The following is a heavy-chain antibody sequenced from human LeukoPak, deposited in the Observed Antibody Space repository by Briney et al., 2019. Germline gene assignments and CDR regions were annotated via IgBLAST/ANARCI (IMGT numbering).Heavy chain of an antibody. CDR2: ISNSGSTR. D-gene: IGHD6-13*01. V-gene: IGHV3-11*04. J-gene: IGHJ5*02. CDR3: ARDSSSWYRTLNWFDP. Sequence: GGSLRLSCAASGVTFSDYYMSWIRQAPGKGLEWVSYISNSGSTRYHADSVKGRFTISRDNAQNSLYLQMNSLRAEDTAVYYCARDSSSWYRTLNWFDPWGQGTLVTVSS. CDR1: GVTFSDYY.